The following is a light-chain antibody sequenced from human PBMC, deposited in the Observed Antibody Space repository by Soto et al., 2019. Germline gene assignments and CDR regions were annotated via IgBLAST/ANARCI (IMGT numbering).Light chain of an antibody. CDR1: QSLLHSDGKTY. CDR2: EVS. Sequence: EIVMTQTPLSLSVTPGQPASISCKSSQSLLHSDGKTYFYWYLQKPGQPPQLLNYEVSNRFSGMPHRFIGSGSGTDFTLKISRVEADDIGIYYCMQTIQLPWTFGQGTNVEIK. CDR3: MQTIQLPWT. V-gene: IGKV2D-29*01. J-gene: IGKJ1*01.